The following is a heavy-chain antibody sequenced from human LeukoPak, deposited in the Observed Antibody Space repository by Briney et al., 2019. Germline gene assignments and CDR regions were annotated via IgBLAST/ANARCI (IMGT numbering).Heavy chain of an antibody. D-gene: IGHD3-3*01. J-gene: IGHJ4*02. CDR2: ISGSGGST. V-gene: IGHV3-23*01. Sequence: GGSLRLSCEASGFTFGSYVMSWVRQAPGKGLEWVSAISGSGGSTYYADSVKGRFTISRDNSKNTLYLQMNSLRAEDTAVYYCAKDRPYTTITIFGVVISRSFDYWGQGTLVTVSS. CDR3: AKDRPYTTITIFGVVISRSFDY. CDR1: GFTFGSYV.